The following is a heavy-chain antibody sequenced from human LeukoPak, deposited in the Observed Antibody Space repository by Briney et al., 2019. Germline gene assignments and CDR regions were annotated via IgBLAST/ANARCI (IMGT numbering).Heavy chain of an antibody. CDR3: ARSPYGDPQYYLDF. CDR1: GFTFSSYA. J-gene: IGHJ4*02. V-gene: IGHV3-30-3*01. CDR2: ISYYGDNK. D-gene: IGHD4-17*01. Sequence: GKSLRLSCAASGFTFSSYAMHWVRQAPGKGLEWVAIISYYGDNKNYADSVKGRFTISRDNSKNTLHLQMNTLRTEDTAVYFCARSPYGDPQYYLDFWGQGTLVTVSS.